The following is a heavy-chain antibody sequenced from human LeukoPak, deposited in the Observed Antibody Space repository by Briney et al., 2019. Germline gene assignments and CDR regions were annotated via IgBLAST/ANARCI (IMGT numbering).Heavy chain of an antibody. CDR3: AKGSPPTGLDY. D-gene: IGHD1-14*01. J-gene: IGHJ4*02. CDR2: ISGSGGTT. V-gene: IGHV3-23*01. CDR1: GFTFNNYA. Sequence: GGSLRLSCAASGFTFNNYAMNWVRQAPGKGLEWVSVISGSGGTTYYADSVKGRFTISRDSSKNTLYLQMNSLRAEDTAVYYCAKGSPPTGLDYWGQGTLVTVSS.